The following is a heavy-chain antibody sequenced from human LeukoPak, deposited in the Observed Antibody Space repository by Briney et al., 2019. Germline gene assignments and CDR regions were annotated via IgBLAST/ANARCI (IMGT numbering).Heavy chain of an antibody. CDR1: GFTFSTFW. V-gene: IGHV3-74*01. Sequence: PGGSLRLSCAVSGFTFSTFWMHWVRQAPGKGLVWVARIGRDGSDTNYADSVKGRFIISRDNAKNTLYLQMNGLRAEDTAVYYCVSVGDYGDYANYFDYWGQGTLVTVSS. CDR3: VSVGDYGDYANYFDY. D-gene: IGHD4-17*01. J-gene: IGHJ4*02. CDR2: IGRDGSDT.